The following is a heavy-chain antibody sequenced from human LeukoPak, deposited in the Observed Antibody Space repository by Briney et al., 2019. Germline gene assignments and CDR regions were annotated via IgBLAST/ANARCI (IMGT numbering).Heavy chain of an antibody. CDR1: GFTFSSYW. V-gene: IGHV3-7*03. CDR2: IKQDGSEK. J-gene: IGHJ6*02. CDR3: ARAMDV. Sequence: GGSLRLSCVASGFTFSSYWMSWVRQAPGKGLEWVANIKQDGSEKYYVDSVKGRFTISRDNAKNSQYLQMNSLRAEDTAVYYCARAMDVWGQGTTVTVSS.